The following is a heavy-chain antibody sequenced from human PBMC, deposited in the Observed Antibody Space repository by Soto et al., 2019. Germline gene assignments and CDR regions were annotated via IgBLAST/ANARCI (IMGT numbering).Heavy chain of an antibody. D-gene: IGHD5-12*01. V-gene: IGHV6-1*01. CDR1: GDSVSSNTAS. CDR2: TYFRSKWYN. J-gene: IGHJ5*02. CDR3: AKGDNLGPKTGYAFDP. Sequence: PSQTLTLTCVISGDSVSSNTASWNWIRQSPSRGLEWLGRTYFRSKWYNDYAVSVKSRIIINPDTSNNQFPLQLNSVTPEDTAVYFCAKGDNLGPKTGYAFDPWGQGIMVTVSS.